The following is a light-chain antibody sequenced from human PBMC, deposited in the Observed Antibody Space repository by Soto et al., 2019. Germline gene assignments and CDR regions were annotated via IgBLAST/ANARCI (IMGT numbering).Light chain of an antibody. CDR1: QSLAYIDGNTY. CDR2: QVS. Sequence: DVVMTQSPLSLPVTLGQPASISCRSSQSLAYIDGNTYLNWFHQRPGQSPRRLIYQVSNRDSGVPDRFRGSGSGTDFTLKISRGEAEDVGVYYCMQGTHRPPYTFGQGTKLEIK. V-gene: IGKV2-30*01. J-gene: IGKJ2*01. CDR3: MQGTHRPPYT.